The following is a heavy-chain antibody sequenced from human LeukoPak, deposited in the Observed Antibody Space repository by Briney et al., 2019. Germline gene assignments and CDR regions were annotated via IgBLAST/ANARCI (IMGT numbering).Heavy chain of an antibody. D-gene: IGHD2-15*01. Sequence: GESLKISCKGSGYSFTSYWIGWVRQMPGKGLEWMGIIYPGDSGTRYSPSFQGQVTISADKSISTAYLRWSSLKASDTAMYYCARSGRYCSGGSCYRYGGFDPWGQGTLVTVSS. CDR2: IYPGDSGT. CDR1: GYSFTSYW. CDR3: ARSGRYCSGGSCYRYGGFDP. J-gene: IGHJ5*02. V-gene: IGHV5-51*01.